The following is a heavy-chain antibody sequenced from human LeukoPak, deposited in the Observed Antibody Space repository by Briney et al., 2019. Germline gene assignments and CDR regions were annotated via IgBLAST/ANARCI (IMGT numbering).Heavy chain of an antibody. CDR2: IKQDGSEK. Sequence: PGGSLRLSCAASGFTFSSYWMSWVRQAPGKGLEWVANIKQDGSEKYYVDSVKGRFTISRDNAKNSLYLQMNSLRAEDTAVYYCARLMTTVVSDAFDIWGQGTMVTVSS. CDR3: ARLMTTVVSDAFDI. CDR1: GFTFSSYW. D-gene: IGHD4-23*01. V-gene: IGHV3-7*01. J-gene: IGHJ3*02.